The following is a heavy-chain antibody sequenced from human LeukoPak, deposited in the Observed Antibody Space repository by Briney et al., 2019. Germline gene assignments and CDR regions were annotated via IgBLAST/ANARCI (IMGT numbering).Heavy chain of an antibody. V-gene: IGHV4-30-4*01. J-gene: IGHJ6*02. Sequence: SETLSLTCTVSGGSISSGDYYWSWIRQPPGKGLEWIGYIYYSGSTYYNPSLKSRVTISVDTSKNQFSLKLSSVTAADTAVYYCARDRPSKEYYDFWSGYPERNYYYYGTDVWGQGTTVTVSS. CDR2: IYYSGST. D-gene: IGHD3-3*01. CDR3: ARDRPSKEYYDFWSGYPERNYYYYGTDV. CDR1: GGSISSGDYY.